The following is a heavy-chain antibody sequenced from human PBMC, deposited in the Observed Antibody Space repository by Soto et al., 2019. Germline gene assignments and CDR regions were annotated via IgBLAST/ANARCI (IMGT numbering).Heavy chain of an antibody. CDR1: GGSISSYY. V-gene: IGHV4-59*12. J-gene: IGHJ6*02. CDR2: IYYSGST. Sequence: SETLSLTCTVPGGSISSYYWSWIRQPPGKGLEWIGYIYYSGSTNYNPSLKSRVTLSIDTSENQFSLKLTSVTAADTAVYYCARRSCNSPSCYYYGLDVWGQGTTVTVSS. CDR3: ARRSCNSPSCYYYGLDV. D-gene: IGHD2-2*01.